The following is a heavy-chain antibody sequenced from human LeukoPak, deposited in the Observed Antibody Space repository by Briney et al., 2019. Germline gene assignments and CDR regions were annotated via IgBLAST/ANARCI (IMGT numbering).Heavy chain of an antibody. CDR3: ARSTELSDPYFYYGMDA. CDR1: GFSFRSFE. V-gene: IGHV3-48*03. J-gene: IGHJ6*02. CDR2: ISSASGTI. Sequence: GGSLRLSCAASGFSFRSFEMSWVRQAPGKGLECIAYISSASGTIYHADSVKGRFTISRDNANNSLYLQMNSLRAEDTAIYYCARSTELSDPYFYYGMDAWGQGTTVTVSS. D-gene: IGHD1-26*01.